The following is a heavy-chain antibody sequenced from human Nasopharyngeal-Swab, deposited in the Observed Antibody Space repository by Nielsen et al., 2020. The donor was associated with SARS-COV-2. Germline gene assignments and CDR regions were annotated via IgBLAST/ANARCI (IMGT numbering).Heavy chain of an antibody. J-gene: IGHJ5*02. CDR1: GFTFDDYA. Sequence: GGSLRLSCAASGFTFDDYAMHWVRQAPGKGLEWVSGISWNSGSIGYADSVKGRFTISRDNAKNSPYLQMNSLRAEDTALYYCAKDLSSGWYGWFDPWGQGTLVTVSS. CDR3: AKDLSSGWYGWFDP. CDR2: ISWNSGSI. V-gene: IGHV3-9*01. D-gene: IGHD6-19*01.